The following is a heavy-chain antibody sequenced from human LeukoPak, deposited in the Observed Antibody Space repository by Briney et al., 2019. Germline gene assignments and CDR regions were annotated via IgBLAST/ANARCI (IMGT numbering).Heavy chain of an antibody. CDR1: GYTFTSYY. D-gene: IGHD3-3*01. J-gene: IGHJ4*02. V-gene: IGHV1-18*04. Sequence: ASVKVSCKASGYTFTSYYMHWVRQASGQGLEWMGWINAYNGSTNYAQNFQGRVIMTTDPSTNTAYMELRSLRSDDTAVFYCARAFYYGFLSGYYTFDYWGPGTLVTVSS. CDR3: ARAFYYGFLSGYYTFDY. CDR2: INAYNGST.